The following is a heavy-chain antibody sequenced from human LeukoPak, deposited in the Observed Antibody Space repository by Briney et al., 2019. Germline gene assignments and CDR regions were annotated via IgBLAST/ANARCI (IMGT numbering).Heavy chain of an antibody. Sequence: SETLSLTCAVYGGSFSGYYWSWIRQPPGKGLEWIGEINHSGSTNYNPSLKSRVTISVDTTKNQFSLKLSSVTAADTAVYYCARGLGGSYSDYWGQGTLVTVSS. CDR1: GGSFSGYY. CDR2: INHSGST. J-gene: IGHJ4*02. CDR3: ARGLGGSYSDY. V-gene: IGHV4-34*01. D-gene: IGHD1-26*01.